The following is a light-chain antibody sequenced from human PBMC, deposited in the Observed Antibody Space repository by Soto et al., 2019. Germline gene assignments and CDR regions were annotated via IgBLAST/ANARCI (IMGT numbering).Light chain of an antibody. V-gene: IGKV3-20*01. J-gene: IGKJ4*01. CDR3: QQYDRIPGFT. CDR1: QSFXXXY. Sequence: EIVLTQSPGTLSLSPGERATLSCRTSQSFXXXYLAWYQQRPGQAPRLLIYGVSNRASGIPDRFSGSVSGTDFTLTISGLEPEDSAVYYCQQYDRIPGFTFGGGTKVEI. CDR2: GVS.